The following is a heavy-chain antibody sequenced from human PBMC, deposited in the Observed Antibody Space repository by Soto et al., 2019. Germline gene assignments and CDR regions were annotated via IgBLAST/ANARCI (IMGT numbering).Heavy chain of an antibody. D-gene: IGHD3-22*01. V-gene: IGHV1-18*01. Sequence: GASVKVSCKASGYTFTSYGISWVRQAPGQGLEWMGWISAYNGNTNYAQKLQGRVTMTTDTSTSTAYMELRSLRSDDTAVYYCARDWYYDSSAYYYVSFDYWGQGTLVTVSS. J-gene: IGHJ4*02. CDR1: GYTFTSYG. CDR3: ARDWYYDSSAYYYVSFDY. CDR2: ISAYNGNT.